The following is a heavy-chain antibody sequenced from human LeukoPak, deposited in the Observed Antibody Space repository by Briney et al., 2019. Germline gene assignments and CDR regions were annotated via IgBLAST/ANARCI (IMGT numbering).Heavy chain of an antibody. J-gene: IGHJ4*02. CDR1: GGSISSYY. Sequence: SETLSLTCTVSGGSISSYYWNWIRQPPGKGLEWIGYIYHSGSTNYNPPLKSRVTISVDTSKNQFSLKLRSVTAADTAVYYCARSSGYYYYYFDYWGQGTLRTVSS. D-gene: IGHD3-22*01. V-gene: IGHV4-59*01. CDR3: ARSSGYYYYYFDY. CDR2: IYHSGST.